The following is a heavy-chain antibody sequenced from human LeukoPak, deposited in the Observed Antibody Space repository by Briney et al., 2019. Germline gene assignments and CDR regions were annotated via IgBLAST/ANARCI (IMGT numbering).Heavy chain of an antibody. CDR1: GGSISSYY. V-gene: IGHV4-59*12. Sequence: SETLSLTCTVSGGSISSYYWSWIRQPPGKGLEWIGYIYYSGSTNYNPSLKSRVTISVDTSKNQFSLKLSSVTAADTAVYYCAREFGPGTFDIWGQGTMVTVSS. CDR3: AREFGPGTFDI. J-gene: IGHJ3*02. CDR2: IYYSGST. D-gene: IGHD3-10*01.